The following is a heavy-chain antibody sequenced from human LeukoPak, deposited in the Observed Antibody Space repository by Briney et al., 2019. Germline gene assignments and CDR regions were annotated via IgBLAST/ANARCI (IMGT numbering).Heavy chain of an antibody. Sequence: GGSLRLSCVASGFSLSGYWMYWVRQAPGKGLMYISRNNGDGSTTNYADAVKGRFTMSRDNVKNTLYLQMNSLRVEDTAVYYCARDPRNVGLAPWGQGTLVTVSS. CDR1: GFSLSGYW. D-gene: IGHD2-15*01. CDR2: NNGDGSTT. CDR3: ARDPRNVGLAP. V-gene: IGHV3-74*01. J-gene: IGHJ5*02.